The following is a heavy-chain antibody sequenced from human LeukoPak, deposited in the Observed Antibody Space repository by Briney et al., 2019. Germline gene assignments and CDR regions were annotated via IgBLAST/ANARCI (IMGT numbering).Heavy chain of an antibody. CDR2: ISAYNGNT. D-gene: IGHD3-10*01. CDR1: GYTFTSYG. Sequence: ASVKVSCKASGYTFTSYGISWVRQAPGQGLEWMGWISAYNGNTNYAQKRQGRVTMTTDTSTSTAYMELRSLRSDDTAVYYCARDGYCGSGSYGVFDYWGQGTLVTVSS. CDR3: ARDGYCGSGSYGVFDY. J-gene: IGHJ4*02. V-gene: IGHV1-18*01.